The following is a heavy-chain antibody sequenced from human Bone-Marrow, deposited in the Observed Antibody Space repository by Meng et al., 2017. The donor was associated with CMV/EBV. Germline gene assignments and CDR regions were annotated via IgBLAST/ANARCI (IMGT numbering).Heavy chain of an antibody. CDR3: ARQVVPALPFDN. D-gene: IGHD2-2*01. J-gene: IGHJ4*02. CDR1: GFTVSNNF. Sequence: ESLKISCEASGFTVSNNFMSWVRQAPGRGLDWVSVIHRGGRTYYADSVKGRFTISRDNSKNTLYLQMNSLRAEDTAVYYCARQVVPALPFDNWGQGTLVTVSS. V-gene: IGHV3-66*02. CDR2: IHRGGRT.